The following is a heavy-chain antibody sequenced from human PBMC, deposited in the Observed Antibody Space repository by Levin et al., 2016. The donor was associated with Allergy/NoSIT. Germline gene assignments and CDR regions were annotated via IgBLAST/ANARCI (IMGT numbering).Heavy chain of an antibody. V-gene: IGHV1-2*02. D-gene: IGHD2-8*01. CDR2: ISPNSGDT. Sequence: ASVKVSCKASGHSVTTSFIHWVRQAPGQGLEWMGWISPNSGDTNYAQKFQGRVTMTRDTSITTAYMELSRLRSDDTAVYYCARVAATPNYFDYWGQGTLVTVSS. CDR3: ARVAATPNYFDY. J-gene: IGHJ4*02. CDR1: GHSVTTSF.